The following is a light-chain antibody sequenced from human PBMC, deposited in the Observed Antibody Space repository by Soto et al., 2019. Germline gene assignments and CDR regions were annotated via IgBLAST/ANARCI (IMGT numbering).Light chain of an antibody. CDR1: QSISTW. V-gene: IGKV1-5*03. CDR2: KAS. J-gene: IGKJ1*01. CDR3: QQYNTSPRT. Sequence: DIQMTQSPSTLSASVGDRITITCRASQSISTWLAWFQQKPGKAPKLLIYKASTLESGVPSRFSGSGSETEFTLTISSLQPDDFATYYCQQYNTSPRTFAQGTKVEIK.